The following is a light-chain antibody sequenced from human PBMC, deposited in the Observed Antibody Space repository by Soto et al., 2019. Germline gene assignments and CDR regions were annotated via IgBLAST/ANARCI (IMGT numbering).Light chain of an antibody. CDR3: QQYDNIPLT. CDR2: ETA. CDR1: QEIKKY. Sequence: DFQMTRSPSSMSASVVDRVFITCQASQEIKKYLNWYQQKPGKAPKLLIYETANLETGVPSRFSGSGSGTDFTFTISTLQSEDLATYYCQQYDNIPLTFGPGTKVDIK. J-gene: IGKJ3*01. V-gene: IGKV1-33*01.